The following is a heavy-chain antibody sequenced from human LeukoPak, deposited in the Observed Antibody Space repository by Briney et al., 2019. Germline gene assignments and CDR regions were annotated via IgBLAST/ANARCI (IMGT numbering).Heavy chain of an antibody. Sequence: GALRLSCAASGFTFSSYGMHWVRQAPGKGLEWVAVISYDGSNKYYADSVKGRFTISRDNSKNTLYLQMNSLRAEDTAVYYCAKGTRVRGVIEAFDIWGQGTMVTVSS. D-gene: IGHD3-10*01. V-gene: IGHV3-30*18. CDR3: AKGTRVRGVIEAFDI. J-gene: IGHJ3*02. CDR2: ISYDGSNK. CDR1: GFTFSSYG.